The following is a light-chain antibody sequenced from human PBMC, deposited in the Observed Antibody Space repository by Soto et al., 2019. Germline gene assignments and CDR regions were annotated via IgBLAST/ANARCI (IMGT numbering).Light chain of an antibody. J-gene: IGKJ1*01. CDR2: AAS. Sequence: DIPMTQSPSSLSASVGDRVTITCRASQGISIYLAWYQQKPGKVPKLLIYAASTLQSGVPSRFSGSGSGTDFTLTISSLQPADVATYYCQKYNSAPRTFGQATKVEIK. V-gene: IGKV1-27*01. CDR1: QGISIY. CDR3: QKYNSAPRT.